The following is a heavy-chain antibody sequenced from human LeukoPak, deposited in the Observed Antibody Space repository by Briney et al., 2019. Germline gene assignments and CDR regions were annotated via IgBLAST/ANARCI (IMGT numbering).Heavy chain of an antibody. Sequence: ASVKVSCKASGYTFTGYYMHWVRQAPGQGLEWMGWINPNRGGTNYAQKFQGRVTMTTDTSTTTAYMELRSLRSDDTAMYYCARDHEDVYGSGSYKLWGQGTRVTVSS. J-gene: IGHJ4*02. CDR3: ARDHEDVYGSGSYKL. CDR1: GYTFTGYY. V-gene: IGHV1-2*02. CDR2: INPNRGGT. D-gene: IGHD3-10*01.